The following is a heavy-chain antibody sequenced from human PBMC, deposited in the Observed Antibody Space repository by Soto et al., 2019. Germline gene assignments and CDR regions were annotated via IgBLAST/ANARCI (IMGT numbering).Heavy chain of an antibody. Sequence: QVQLVESGGGVVQPGKSLRLSCAGTGFTFNSYGMHWVRKAPGKGLEWVAVIWYDGYNKYYADSVKGRFAISRDNSKNTVYLEMNSLRAEETAVYYCARGTGWSNWYFDLWGRGTLVTVSS. CDR1: GFTFNSYG. V-gene: IGHV3-33*01. CDR3: ARGTGWSNWYFDL. D-gene: IGHD6-19*01. CDR2: IWYDGYNK. J-gene: IGHJ2*01.